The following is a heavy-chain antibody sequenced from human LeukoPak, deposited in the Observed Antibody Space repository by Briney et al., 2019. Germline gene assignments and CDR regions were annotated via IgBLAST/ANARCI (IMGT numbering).Heavy chain of an antibody. Sequence: GGSLRLSCAASGFTFSSYTMKWVRQAPGRGLEWVSSISSSSSYIYYADSVKGRFTISRDNAKNSLFLQMNSLRAEDTAVYFCARATWDPNYYYYMDVWGKGTTVTISS. CDR1: GFTFSSYT. CDR3: ARATWDPNYYYYMDV. J-gene: IGHJ6*03. CDR2: ISSSSSYI. D-gene: IGHD1-26*01. V-gene: IGHV3-21*01.